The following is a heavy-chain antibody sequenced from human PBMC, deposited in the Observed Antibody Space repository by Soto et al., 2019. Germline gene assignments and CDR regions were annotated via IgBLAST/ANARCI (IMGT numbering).Heavy chain of an antibody. J-gene: IGHJ5*02. CDR1: GYTFFTYD. Sequence: QVHLVQSGVEVKTPGASVKVSCQASGYTFFTYDISWVRQAPGQGLEWMGWISTYSGDTKYAQKFQGRVTMTTDTSTTTAYLELRSLRTADTAVYYCAIQHGPTTSETWFDPWGQGTLVTVSS. D-gene: IGHD5-12*01. V-gene: IGHV1-18*01. CDR3: AIQHGPTTSETWFDP. CDR2: ISTYSGDT.